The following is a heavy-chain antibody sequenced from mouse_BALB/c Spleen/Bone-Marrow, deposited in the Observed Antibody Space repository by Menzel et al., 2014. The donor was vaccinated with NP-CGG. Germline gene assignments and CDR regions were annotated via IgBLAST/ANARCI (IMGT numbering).Heavy chain of an antibody. CDR2: INSNGGST. CDR1: GFTFSSYG. Sequence: EVKLVESGGGLVQPGGSLKLSCAASGFTFSSYGMSWVRQTPDKRLELVATINSNGGSTYYPDSVKGRFTISRDNAKNTLYLQMSSLKSGDTAMYYCTRAYYWGQGTTLTVSS. V-gene: IGHV5-6-3*01. CDR3: TRAYY. J-gene: IGHJ2*01.